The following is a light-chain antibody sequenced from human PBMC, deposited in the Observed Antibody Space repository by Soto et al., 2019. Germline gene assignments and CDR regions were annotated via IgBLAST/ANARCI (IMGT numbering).Light chain of an antibody. CDR2: DAS. V-gene: IGKV1-5*01. CDR3: QQYESYWT. CDR1: QSISSW. J-gene: IGKJ1*01. Sequence: DIRMTQSPSTLSVSVGERVTITCRASQSISSWLAWYQQKPGKAPKLLIYDASNLDSGVPSRFSGSGSGTEFTLTISSLQPDDFSPYYCQQYESYWTFGQGTKVEVQ.